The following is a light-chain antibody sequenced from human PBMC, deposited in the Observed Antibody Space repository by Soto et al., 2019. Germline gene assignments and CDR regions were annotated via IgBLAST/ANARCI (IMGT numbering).Light chain of an antibody. CDR3: QQSYSSPAT. J-gene: IGKJ1*01. CDR2: AAS. CDR1: QRISSH. V-gene: IGKV1-39*01. Sequence: DIQMTQSPSSLSASVEDRVIITCRASQRISSHLNWYQQKPGKAPKLLIFAASSLKSGVPSRISGSSSGADFTLTISSLQAEDFATYYCQQSYSSPATFGQGTKV.